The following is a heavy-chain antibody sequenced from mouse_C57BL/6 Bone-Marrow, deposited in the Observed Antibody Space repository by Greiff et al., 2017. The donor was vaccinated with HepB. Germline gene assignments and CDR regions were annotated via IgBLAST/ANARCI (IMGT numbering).Heavy chain of an antibody. J-gene: IGHJ2*01. CDR2: IYPRDGST. Sequence: QVQLKESGPELVKPGASVKLSCKASGYTFTSYDINWVKQRPGQGLEWIGWIYPRDGSTQYNEKFKGKATFTVDTSSSTAYMELHSLTSEDSAVYFCAIYYYGYYFDYWGQGTTLTVSS. D-gene: IGHD1-1*01. V-gene: IGHV1-85*01. CDR3: AIYYYGYYFDY. CDR1: GYTFTSYD.